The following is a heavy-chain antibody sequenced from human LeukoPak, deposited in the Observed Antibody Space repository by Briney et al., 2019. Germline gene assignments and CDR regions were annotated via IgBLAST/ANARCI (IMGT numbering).Heavy chain of an antibody. CDR2: IYYSGST. CDR1: GGSISSSSYY. CDR3: ATYYYDSSGYYYRYFEY. J-gene: IGHJ4*02. V-gene: IGHV4-39*01. D-gene: IGHD3-22*01. Sequence: SETLSLTCTVSGGSISSSSYYWGWIRQPPGKGLEWIGSIYYSGSTYYNPSLKSRVTISVDTSKNQFSLKLSSVTAADTAVYYCATYYYDSSGYYYRYFEYWGQGTLVTVSS.